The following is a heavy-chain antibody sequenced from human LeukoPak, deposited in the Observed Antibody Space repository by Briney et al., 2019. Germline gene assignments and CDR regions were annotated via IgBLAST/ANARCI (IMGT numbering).Heavy chain of an antibody. CDR3: ARGEMNSGWFPGGPFDY. CDR1: GGSISSYY. J-gene: IGHJ4*02. CDR2: IYYSGST. Sequence: SETLSLTCTVSGGSISSYYWSWIRQPPGKGLEWIGYIYYSGSTNYNPSLKSRVTISVDTSKNQFSLKLSSVTAADTAAYYCARGEMNSGWFPGGPFDYWGQGTLVTVSS. D-gene: IGHD6-19*01. V-gene: IGHV4-59*01.